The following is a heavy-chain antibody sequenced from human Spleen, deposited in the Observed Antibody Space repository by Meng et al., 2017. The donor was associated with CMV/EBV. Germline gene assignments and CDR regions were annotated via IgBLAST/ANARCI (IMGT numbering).Heavy chain of an antibody. CDR3: ASTNWDRVFDY. V-gene: IGHV4-61*01. CDR1: GDSVSSCSYY. Sequence: SETLSLTCTVSGDSVSSCSYYWSWIRQPPGKGLEWIGYIYYSGSTNYNPSLKSRVTISVDTSKNQFSLKLSSVTAADTAVYYCASTNWDRVFDYWGQGTLVTVYS. J-gene: IGHJ4*02. D-gene: IGHD7-27*01. CDR2: IYYSGST.